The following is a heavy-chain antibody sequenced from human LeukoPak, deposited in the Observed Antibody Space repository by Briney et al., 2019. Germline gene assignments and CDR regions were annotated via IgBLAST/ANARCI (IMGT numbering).Heavy chain of an antibody. D-gene: IGHD3-16*01. CDR1: GFTFSSYA. V-gene: IGHV3-23*01. CDR3: AKDLYYGYSERGAYYFDY. Sequence: GGSLRLSCAASGFTFSSYAMSWVRQAPGKGLEWVSAISGSGGSTYYADTVKGRFTISRDNSKNTLYLQMNGLRAEDTAVYYCAKDLYYGYSERGAYYFDYWGQGTLVTVSS. CDR2: ISGSGGST. J-gene: IGHJ4*02.